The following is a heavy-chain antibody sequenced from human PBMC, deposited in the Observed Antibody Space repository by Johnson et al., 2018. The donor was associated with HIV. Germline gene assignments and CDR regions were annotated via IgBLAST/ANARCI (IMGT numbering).Heavy chain of an antibody. Sequence: QVQLVESGGGLVKPGGSLRLSCAASGFIFSDYYLTWIRQAPGKGLEWISYISNSASAIYYADSVKGRFTISRDNAKTSLYLQMNSLRAEDTAVYYCTPLGGYTPGSLDIWGQGTLVTVSS. V-gene: IGHV3-11*04. CDR3: TPLGGYTPGSLDI. D-gene: IGHD3-16*02. CDR2: ISNSASAI. J-gene: IGHJ3*02. CDR1: GFIFSDYY.